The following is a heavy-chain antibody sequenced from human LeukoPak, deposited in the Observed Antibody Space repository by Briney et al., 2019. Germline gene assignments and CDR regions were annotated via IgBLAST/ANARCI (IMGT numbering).Heavy chain of an antibody. CDR2: ISYDATNE. CDR3: ARGYYYGSRSYAYFDY. D-gene: IGHD3-10*01. CDR1: GFTFSSYA. Sequence: PGGSLRLSCAASGFTFSSYAMHWVRQAPGKGLEWVAIISYDATNENYADSVKGRFTISRDISKNTLYLQMNSLRAEDTALYYCARGYYYGSRSYAYFDYWGQGTLVTVSS. J-gene: IGHJ4*02. V-gene: IGHV3-30-3*01.